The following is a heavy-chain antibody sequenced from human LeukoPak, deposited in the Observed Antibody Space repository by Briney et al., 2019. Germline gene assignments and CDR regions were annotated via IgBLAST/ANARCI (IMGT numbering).Heavy chain of an antibody. CDR2: INPNSGGT. D-gene: IGHD1-26*01. V-gene: IGHV1-2*02. CDR1: GYIFTVYY. J-gene: IGHJ4*02. CDR3: ARQPDSGSYHFAC. Sequence: ASVKVSCEASGYIFTVYYMHVGRQAPGQGLEWMGWINPNSGGTNSAQKFQGRVTMTRDTSISTAYMELSRLTSDDTAVYYCARQPDSGSYHFACWSQGTLVTVSS.